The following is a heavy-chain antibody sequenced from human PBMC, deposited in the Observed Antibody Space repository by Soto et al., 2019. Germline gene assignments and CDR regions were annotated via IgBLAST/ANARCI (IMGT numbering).Heavy chain of an antibody. CDR1: GFTFSSYA. Sequence: GGSLRLSCAASGFTFSSYAMSWVRQAPGKGLEWVSAISGSGGSTYYADSVKGRFTISRDNSKNTLYLQMNSLRAEDTAVYYCAKAGAYYYGSGSYSDYWGQGTLVTVSS. V-gene: IGHV3-23*01. CDR3: AKAGAYYYGSGSYSDY. CDR2: ISGSGGST. D-gene: IGHD3-10*01. J-gene: IGHJ4*02.